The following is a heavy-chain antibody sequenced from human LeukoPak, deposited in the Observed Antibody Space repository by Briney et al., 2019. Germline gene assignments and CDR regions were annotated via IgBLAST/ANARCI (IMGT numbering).Heavy chain of an antibody. V-gene: IGHV1-2*02. D-gene: IGHD6-13*01. CDR3: ARDVGGRQQGAVRY. Sequence: GASGTLSLKSTGYTFTGNYIPWDRQAPGQGLGRKGWINPNSDGTNNDQKYHARVTMTRDTSISTAYMELSRLRSDDTAVYYCARDVGGRQQGAVRYWGQGTLVTVSS. CDR2: INPNSDGT. CDR1: GYTFTGNY. J-gene: IGHJ4*02.